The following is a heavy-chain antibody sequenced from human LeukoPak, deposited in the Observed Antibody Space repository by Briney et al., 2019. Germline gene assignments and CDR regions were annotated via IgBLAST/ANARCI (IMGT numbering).Heavy chain of an antibody. Sequence: GESLMISCKGSGYRFTAYWIGWVRQMPGKGLEWMGIIYPGDSDTRYSPSFQGQVTNSADKSINTAHLQWSSLKASDTAMYDCARGAAGTTPDYYYFGLDVWGQGTTVRVSS. CDR2: IYPGDSDT. D-gene: IGHD1-7*01. CDR3: ARGAAGTTPDYYYFGLDV. J-gene: IGHJ6*02. CDR1: GYRFTAYW. V-gene: IGHV5-51*01.